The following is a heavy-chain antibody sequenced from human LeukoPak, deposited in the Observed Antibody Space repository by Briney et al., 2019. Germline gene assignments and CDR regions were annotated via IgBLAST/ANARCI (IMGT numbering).Heavy chain of an antibody. Sequence: GGSLRLSCTASGFTFSIYSMHWVRQAPDKGLEWVAVTSYDGSNKYYADSVKDRFTISRDNSKNTLYLQMNSLRAEDTAVYYCARAGDTAMARLDYWGQGTLVTVSS. CDR2: TSYDGSNK. J-gene: IGHJ4*02. CDR1: GFTFSIYS. CDR3: ARAGDTAMARLDY. D-gene: IGHD5-18*01. V-gene: IGHV3-30*04.